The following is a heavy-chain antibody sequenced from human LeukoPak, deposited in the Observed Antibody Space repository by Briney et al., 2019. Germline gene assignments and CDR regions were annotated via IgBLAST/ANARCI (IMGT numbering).Heavy chain of an antibody. CDR3: ARDYDYEDAGGFDY. V-gene: IGHV3-74*01. CDR2: INSDGDST. CDR1: GFTFSSYW. D-gene: IGHD3-22*01. Sequence: GGSLRLSCAASGFTFSSYWMHWVRQTPGKGLVWVSRINSDGDSTSYADSVKGRFTISRDNSKNTLYLQMNSLRAEDTAVYYCARDYDYEDAGGFDYWGQGTLVTVSS. J-gene: IGHJ4*02.